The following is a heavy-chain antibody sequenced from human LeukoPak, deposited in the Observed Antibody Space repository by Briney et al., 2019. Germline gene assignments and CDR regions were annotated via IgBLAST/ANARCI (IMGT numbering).Heavy chain of an antibody. CDR2: IRGSGGST. V-gene: IGHV3-23*01. D-gene: IGHD6-19*01. Sequence: GGSLRLSCAASGFTFITYAMSWVRQAPGKGLQWVSVIRGSGGSTYYADSVKGRFTISRDNSKNTLYLQMNSLRAEDTAVYYCAKAGRSGWYPGWPFDIWGQGTMVTVSS. J-gene: IGHJ3*02. CDR3: AKAGRSGWYPGWPFDI. CDR1: GFTFITYA.